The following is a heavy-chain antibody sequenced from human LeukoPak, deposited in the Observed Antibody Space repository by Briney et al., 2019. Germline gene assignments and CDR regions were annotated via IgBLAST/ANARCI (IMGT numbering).Heavy chain of an antibody. D-gene: IGHD6-19*01. CDR3: ARGIAVGPGPNDY. CDR1: GGSISSGGYY. J-gene: IGHJ4*02. Sequence: PSETLSLTCTVSGGSISSGGYYWSWIRQHPGKGLEWIGYIYYSGSTNYNPSLKSRVTISVDTSKNQFSLKLSSVTAADTAVYYCARGIAVGPGPNDYWGQGTLVTVSS. CDR2: IYYSGST. V-gene: IGHV4-61*08.